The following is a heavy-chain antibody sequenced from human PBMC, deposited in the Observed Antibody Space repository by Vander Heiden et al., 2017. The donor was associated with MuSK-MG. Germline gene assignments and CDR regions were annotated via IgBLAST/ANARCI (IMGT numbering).Heavy chain of an antibody. V-gene: IGHV3-21*01. D-gene: IGHD5-18*01. J-gene: IGHJ3*02. CDR3: ARAHTAMVEADAFDI. CDR2: ISSSSSYI. Sequence: EVQLVESGGGLVKPGGSLRLYCSAYGFPFRGNSMNGVRQAPGKGREWVSSISSSSSYIYYADSVKGRFTISRDNAKNSLYLQMNSLRAEDTAVYYGARAHTAMVEADAFDIWGQGTMVTVSS. CDR1: GFPFRGNS.